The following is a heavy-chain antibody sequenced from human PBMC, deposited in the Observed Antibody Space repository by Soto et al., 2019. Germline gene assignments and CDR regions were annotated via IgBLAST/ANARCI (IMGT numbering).Heavy chain of an antibody. V-gene: IGHV4-34*01. CDR1: GGSFSGYY. CDR2: INHSGST. D-gene: IGHD2-21*02. CDR3: ARVRESTARIYYYYYYGMDV. Sequence: KPSETLSLTCAVYGGSFSGYYWSWIRQPPGKGLAWMGEINHSGSTNYNPSLKSRVTISVDTSKNQFSLKLSSVTAADTAVYYCARVRESTARIYYYYYYGMDVWGQGTTVTVSS. J-gene: IGHJ6*02.